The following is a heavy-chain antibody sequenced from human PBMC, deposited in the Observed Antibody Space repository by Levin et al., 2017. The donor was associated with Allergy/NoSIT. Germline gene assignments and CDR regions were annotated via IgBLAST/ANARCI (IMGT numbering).Heavy chain of an antibody. CDR3: AKQRIFGLASNYGMDV. Sequence: SCAASGFTFSSYGMNWVRQAPGKGLEWVAFISDDGSNNYFLESVKGRFTISRDNSKNTLYLQMNSLRPDDTAVYYCAKQRIFGLASNYGMDVWGQGTTVTVSS. CDR1: GFTFSSYG. V-gene: IGHV3-30*18. J-gene: IGHJ6*02. D-gene: IGHD3-10*01. CDR2: ISDDGSNN.